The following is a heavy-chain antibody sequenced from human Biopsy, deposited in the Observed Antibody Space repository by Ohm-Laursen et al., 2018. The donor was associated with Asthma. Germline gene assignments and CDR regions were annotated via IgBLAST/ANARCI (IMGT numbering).Heavy chain of an antibody. CDR3: AKVRSDWVITESFDY. CDR2: ISWNSATI. V-gene: IGHV3-9*01. CDR1: GFKFDEYT. D-gene: IGHD3-22*01. Sequence: SLRLSCAASGFKFDEYTMHWVRQAPGKGLEWVSGISWNSATIGYADSVEGRFTISGDNAKNSVFLHMDSLRPEDTAFYYCAKVRSDWVITESFDYWGQGVLVTVSS. J-gene: IGHJ4*02.